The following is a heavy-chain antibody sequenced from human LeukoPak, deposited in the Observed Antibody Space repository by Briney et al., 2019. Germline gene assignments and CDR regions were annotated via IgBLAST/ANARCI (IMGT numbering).Heavy chain of an antibody. J-gene: IGHJ4*02. CDR3: ARLGLYTSSWYRFYYFDY. V-gene: IGHV1-18*01. CDR1: GYTFTSYG. CDR2: ISAYNGST. D-gene: IGHD6-13*01. Sequence: ASVKVSCKASGYTFTSYGISWVRQAPGQGLEWMGWISAYNGSTNYAQKLQGRVTMTTDTSTSTAYMELKSLRSDDTAVYYCARLGLYTSSWYRFYYFDYWGQGTPVTVSS.